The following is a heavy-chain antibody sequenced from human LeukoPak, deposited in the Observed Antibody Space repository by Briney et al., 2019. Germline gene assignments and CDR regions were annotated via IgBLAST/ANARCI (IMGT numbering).Heavy chain of an antibody. Sequence: PSETLSLTCTVSGGSISSYYWSWIRQPPGKGLEWIGSIYYSGSTYYNPSLKSRVTISVDTSKNQFSLKLSSVTAADTAVYYCARHLDYGDYYFDYWGQGTLVTVSS. CDR2: IYYSGST. V-gene: IGHV4-59*05. J-gene: IGHJ4*02. CDR3: ARHLDYGDYYFDY. D-gene: IGHD4-17*01. CDR1: GGSISSYY.